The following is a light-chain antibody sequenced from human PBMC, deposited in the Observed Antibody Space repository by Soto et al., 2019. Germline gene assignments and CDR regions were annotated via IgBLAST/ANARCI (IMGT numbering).Light chain of an antibody. V-gene: IGKV1-9*01. Sequence: ILLTQSPSSLSASVGDRVTITCRASQGIGFYLAWYQQKPGSAPQLLIYAASTLQSGVPSRFSGSGSGTNFTLTISGLQPEDFATYYCQHVNSYPPFTFGPGTTVDLK. CDR1: QGIGFY. CDR2: AAS. CDR3: QHVNSYPPFT. J-gene: IGKJ3*01.